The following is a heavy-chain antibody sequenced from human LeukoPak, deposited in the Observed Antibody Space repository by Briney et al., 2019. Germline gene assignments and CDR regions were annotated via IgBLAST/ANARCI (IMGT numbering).Heavy chain of an antibody. D-gene: IGHD6-13*01. CDR1: GYTFTDYY. Sequence: ASVKVSCKASGYTFTDYYLHWLRQDPGQGLELVGWINPNSAGTEYAQEFQGRVTMTRDTSNSTAYMELSRLRPDDTAVYYCARAAWSATSKFDSWGQGTRVTVSS. CDR2: INPNSAGT. V-gene: IGHV1-2*02. CDR3: ARAAWSATSKFDS. J-gene: IGHJ5*01.